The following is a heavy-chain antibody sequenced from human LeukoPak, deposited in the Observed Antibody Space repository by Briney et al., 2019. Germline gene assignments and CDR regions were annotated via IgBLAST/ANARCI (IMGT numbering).Heavy chain of an antibody. CDR3: ARGGIAVAARPLGGMDV. CDR1: GGSISSGGYY. Sequence: PSETLSLTCTVSGGSISSGGYYWSWIRQHPGKGLEWIGYIYYSGSTYYNPSLKSRVTISVDTSKNQFSLKLSSVTAADTAVYYCARGGIAVAARPLGGMDVWGKGTTVTVSS. V-gene: IGHV4-31*03. CDR2: IYYSGST. D-gene: IGHD6-19*01. J-gene: IGHJ6*04.